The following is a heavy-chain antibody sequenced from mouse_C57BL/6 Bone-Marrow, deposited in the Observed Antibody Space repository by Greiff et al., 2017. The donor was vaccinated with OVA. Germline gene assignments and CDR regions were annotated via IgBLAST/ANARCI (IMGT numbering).Heavy chain of an antibody. J-gene: IGHJ3*01. Sequence: VQLKESGPELAKPGASVKIPCKASGYTFTDYNMDWVKQSHGKSLEWIGDINSNNGGTIYNQKFKGKATLTVDKSSSTAYMELRSLTSEDTAVYYCARGGYYDYDGGAWFAYWGQGTRVTVSA. CDR3: ARGGYYDYDGGAWFAY. V-gene: IGHV1-18*01. CDR1: GYTFTDYN. D-gene: IGHD2-4*01. CDR2: INSNNGGT.